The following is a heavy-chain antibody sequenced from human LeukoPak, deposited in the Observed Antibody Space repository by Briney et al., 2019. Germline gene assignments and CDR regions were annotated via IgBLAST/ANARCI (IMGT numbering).Heavy chain of an antibody. D-gene: IGHD6-13*01. CDR1: GFTFSSYG. J-gene: IGHJ4*02. Sequence: GGSLRLSCAASGFTFSSYGMHWVRQAPGKGLEWVAVISYDGSNKYYADSVKGRFTLSRDNSKNTLYLQMNSLRAEDTAVYYCAKGHMSSSWYITPYFDYWGQGTLVTVSS. CDR3: AKGHMSSSWYITPYFDY. V-gene: IGHV3-30*18. CDR2: ISYDGSNK.